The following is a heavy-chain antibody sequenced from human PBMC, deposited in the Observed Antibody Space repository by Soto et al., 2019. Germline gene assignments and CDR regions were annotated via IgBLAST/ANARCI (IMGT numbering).Heavy chain of an antibody. V-gene: IGHV1-3*01. J-gene: IGHJ4*02. CDR2: INAGNGNT. D-gene: IGHD6-19*01. CDR1: GDGLNSCA. CDR3: ARDSSGWYVDY. Sequence: SVKPTWKACGDGLNSCARHWVRQAPGQRLEWMGWINAGNGNTKYSQKFQGRVTITRDTSASTAYMELSSLRSEDTAVYYCARDSSGWYVDYWGQGTLVTVSS.